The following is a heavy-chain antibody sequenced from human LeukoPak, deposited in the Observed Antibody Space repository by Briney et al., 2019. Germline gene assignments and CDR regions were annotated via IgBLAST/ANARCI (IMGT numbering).Heavy chain of an antibody. CDR2: IYSGGRT. Sequence: PGGSLRLSCAVSGPTVSSNFISWVRQAPGKGLEWVSVIYSGGRTYYAGSVKGRFTISRDNSKNTVDLQMSSLRVDDSAIYYCVRGPPTPGFFHFFFWGQGTLATVSS. J-gene: IGHJ4*02. CDR1: GPTVSSNF. D-gene: IGHD2-15*01. CDR3: VRGPPTPGFFHFFF. V-gene: IGHV3-66*01.